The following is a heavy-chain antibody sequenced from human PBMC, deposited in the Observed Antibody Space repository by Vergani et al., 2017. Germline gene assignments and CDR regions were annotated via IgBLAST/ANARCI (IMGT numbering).Heavy chain of an antibody. D-gene: IGHD3-16*01. CDR1: GFTLQALV. CDR3: VNNNDYGADSPFNL. CDR2: IDRNYGVK. J-gene: IGHJ2*01. V-gene: IGHV3-9*01. Sequence: VEAGGGLVQPGGSPRLSRTASGFTLQALVVHWVRQVSGRGLEGGSGIDRNYGVKNGNSFEGRFSISRDNAKKAVILQMNNLRHGDTALYFCVNNNDYGADSPFNLWGRGTRVTVS.